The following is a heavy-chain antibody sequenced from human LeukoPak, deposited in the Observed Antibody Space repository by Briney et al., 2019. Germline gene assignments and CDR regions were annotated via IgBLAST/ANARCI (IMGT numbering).Heavy chain of an antibody. CDR3: AKISSSAESNFDY. D-gene: IGHD6-25*01. V-gene: IGHV3-30*02. CDR1: GFTFSTYA. CDR2: IWPDGSKK. J-gene: IGHJ4*02. Sequence: GGSLRLSCAASGFTFSTYAMHWVRQAPGKGLEWVAFIWPDGSKKYYADSVKGRFAISRENSKNTVYLQMNDLRPEDTALYFCAKISSSAESNFDYWGQGTLVTVSS.